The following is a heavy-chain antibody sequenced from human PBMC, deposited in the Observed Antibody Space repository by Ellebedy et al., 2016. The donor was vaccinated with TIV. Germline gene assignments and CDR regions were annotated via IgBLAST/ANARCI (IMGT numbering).Heavy chain of an antibody. D-gene: IGHD3-22*01. CDR3: ARGDFSDGGGYRGALGIDY. CDR2: IETTGDT. CDR1: GFTFSNYD. J-gene: IGHJ4*02. Sequence: GGSLRLXXTASGFTFSNYDMHWVRQATGKGLEWVSGIETTGDTYYLDSVKGRFTISRENARDSLFLHMNSLTAGDTAVYYCARGDFSDGGGYRGALGIDYWGQGTLVTVSS. V-gene: IGHV3-13*01.